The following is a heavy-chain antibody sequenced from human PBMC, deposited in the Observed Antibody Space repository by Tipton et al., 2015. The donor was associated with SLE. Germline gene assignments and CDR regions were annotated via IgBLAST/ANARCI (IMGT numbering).Heavy chain of an antibody. CDR3: ARGGVGGYDYFDY. Sequence: TLSLTCTVSGGSIRSNTWWNWVRQPPGMGLEWIGEIHHRGTTNYNPSLKSRVTISVDKSKSQFSLKLSSVTAADTAVYYGARGGVGGYDYFDYWGQGALVTVSS. CDR1: GGSIRSNTW. V-gene: IGHV4-4*02. J-gene: IGHJ4*02. CDR2: IHHRGTT. D-gene: IGHD5-12*01.